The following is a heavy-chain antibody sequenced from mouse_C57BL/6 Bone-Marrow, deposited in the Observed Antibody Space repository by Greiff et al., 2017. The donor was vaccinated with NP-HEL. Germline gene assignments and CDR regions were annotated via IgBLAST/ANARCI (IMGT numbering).Heavy chain of an antibody. CDR2: IHPNSGST. CDR3: ERRGHGSSFHCDY. Sequence: VQLQQPGAELVQPGASVTLSCKASGYAFTSYWMHWVKQRPGQGLEWIGMIHPNSGSTNYHEKFKSKATLTGDKSYSPAYMQLSRLTSEDSAVYYCERRGHGSSFHCDYWGQGTTLTVSS. J-gene: IGHJ2*01. CDR1: GYAFTSYW. D-gene: IGHD1-1*01. V-gene: IGHV1-64*01.